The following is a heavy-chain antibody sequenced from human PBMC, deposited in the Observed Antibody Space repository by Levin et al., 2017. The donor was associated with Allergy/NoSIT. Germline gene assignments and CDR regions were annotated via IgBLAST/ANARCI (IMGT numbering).Heavy chain of an antibody. V-gene: IGHV3-53*01. Sequence: GGSLRLSCAASGFTVSSNYMSWVRQAPGKGLEWVSVIYSGGSTYYADSVKGRFTISRDNSKNTLYLQMNSLRAEDTAVYYCARDDSTAPYYYGMDVWGQGTTVTVSS. CDR2: IYSGGST. D-gene: IGHD5-18*01. CDR1: GFTVSSNY. J-gene: IGHJ6*02. CDR3: ARDDSTAPYYYGMDV.